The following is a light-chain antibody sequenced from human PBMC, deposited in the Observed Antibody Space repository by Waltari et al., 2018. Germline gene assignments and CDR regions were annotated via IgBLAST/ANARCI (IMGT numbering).Light chain of an antibody. CDR1: RRDLGGYQS. CDR3: SSYTSTSTVL. CDR2: DVK. Sequence: QSDLSQPASMSGSPGQSITISCTGTRRDLGGYQSVSWYQDYPGKAPKLIIYDVKNRPSGVSNRFSGSKSGNTASLTISGLQAEDEADYYCSSYTSTSTVLFGGGTKVTVL. J-gene: IGLJ2*01. V-gene: IGLV2-14*01.